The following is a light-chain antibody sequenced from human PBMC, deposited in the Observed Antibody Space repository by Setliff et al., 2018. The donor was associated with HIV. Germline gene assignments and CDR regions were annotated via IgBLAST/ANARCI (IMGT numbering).Light chain of an antibody. CDR3: CSYAGNYV. V-gene: IGLV2-23*02. CDR1: TSDVGSNNL. J-gene: IGLJ1*01. CDR2: EVT. Sequence: QSALTQPASVSGSPGQSITISCTGTTSDVGSNNLVSWYQQYPGKAPKIMIYEVTKRPSGVSNRFSGSKSGNTASLTISGLQAEDEADYYCCSYAGNYVFGTGTKVT.